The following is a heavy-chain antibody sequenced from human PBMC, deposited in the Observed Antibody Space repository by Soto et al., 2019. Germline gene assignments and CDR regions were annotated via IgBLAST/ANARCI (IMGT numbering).Heavy chain of an antibody. CDR1: GFTFSSYA. J-gene: IGHJ4*02. CDR3: AKDASPYPRYYGDFKYYFDH. V-gene: IGHV3-23*01. CDR2: ISGSGGST. D-gene: IGHD4-17*01. Sequence: GGSLRLSCAASGFTFSSYAMSWVRQAPGKGLEWVSAISGSGGSTYYADSVKGRFTISRDNSKNTLYLQMNSLRAEDTAVYYCAKDASPYPRYYGDFKYYFDHWGQGTLVTVSS.